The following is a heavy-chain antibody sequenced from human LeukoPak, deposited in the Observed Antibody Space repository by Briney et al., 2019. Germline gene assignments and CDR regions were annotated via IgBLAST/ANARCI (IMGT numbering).Heavy chain of an antibody. CDR1: GFTFSSYA. Sequence: QSGGSLRLSCAASGFTFSSYAMSWVRQAPGKGLEWVSVISGSGGNTYYADSVKGRFTISRDNSKNTLYLQMNSLRPEDTAVYYCAKASGGNVVYWGQGTLVAVSS. D-gene: IGHD4-23*01. CDR3: AKASGGNVVY. V-gene: IGHV3-23*01. CDR2: ISGSGGNT. J-gene: IGHJ4*02.